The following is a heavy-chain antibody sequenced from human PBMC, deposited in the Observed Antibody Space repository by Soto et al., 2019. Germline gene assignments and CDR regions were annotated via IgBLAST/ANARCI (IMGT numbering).Heavy chain of an antibody. CDR3: ARDLPWGLKVVTIFGVVIGKGMDV. V-gene: IGHV3-21*01. J-gene: IGHJ6*02. D-gene: IGHD3-3*01. Sequence: GGSLRLSCAASGFTFSSYSMNWVRQAPGKGLEWVSSISSSSSYIYYAVSVKSRITINPDTSKNQFSLQLNSVTPEDTAVYYCARDLPWGLKVVTIFGVVIGKGMDVWGQGTTVTVSS. CDR1: GFTFSSYS. CDR2: ISSSSSYI.